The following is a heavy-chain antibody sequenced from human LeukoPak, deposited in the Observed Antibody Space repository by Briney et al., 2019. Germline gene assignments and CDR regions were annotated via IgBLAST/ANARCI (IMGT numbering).Heavy chain of an antibody. CDR3: ATTATYSSSWYYDY. J-gene: IGHJ4*02. D-gene: IGHD6-13*01. CDR2: INHSGST. CDR1: GDSISSYY. V-gene: IGHV4-34*01. Sequence: SETLSLTCTVSGDSISSYYWSWIRQPPGRGLEWIGEINHSGSTNYNPSLKSRVTISVDTSKNQFSLKLSSVTAADTAVYYCATTATYSSSWYYDYWGQGTLVTVSS.